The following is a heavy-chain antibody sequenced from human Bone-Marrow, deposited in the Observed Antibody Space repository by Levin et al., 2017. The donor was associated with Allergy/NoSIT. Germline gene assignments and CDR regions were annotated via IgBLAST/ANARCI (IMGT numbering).Heavy chain of an antibody. CDR3: AREEGGYCSGGSCYGWFDP. Sequence: ASVKVSCKASGGTFSSYAISWVRQAPGQGLEWMGGIIPIFGTANYAQKFQGRVTITADESTSTAYMELSSLRSEDTAVYYCAREEGGYCSGGSCYGWFDPWGQGTLVTVSS. CDR1: GGTFSSYA. D-gene: IGHD2-15*01. J-gene: IGHJ5*02. V-gene: IGHV1-69*13. CDR2: IIPIFGTA.